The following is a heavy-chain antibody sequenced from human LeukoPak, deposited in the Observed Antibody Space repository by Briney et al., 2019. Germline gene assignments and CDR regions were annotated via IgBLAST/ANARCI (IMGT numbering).Heavy chain of an antibody. CDR1: GGSISSYY. CDR2: IYTSGST. J-gene: IGHJ4*02. V-gene: IGHV4-4*07. D-gene: IGHD6-19*01. CDR3: AREVRQWLSRTPLNFDY. Sequence: PSETLSLTCTVSGGSISSYYCSWTRQPAGKGLEWIGRIYTSGSTNYNPSLKSRVTMSVDTSKNQFSLKLSSVTAADTAVYYCAREVRQWLSRTPLNFDYWGQGTLVTVSS.